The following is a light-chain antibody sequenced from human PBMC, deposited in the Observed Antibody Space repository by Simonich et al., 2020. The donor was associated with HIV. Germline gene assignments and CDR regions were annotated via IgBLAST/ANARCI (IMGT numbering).Light chain of an antibody. J-gene: IGLJ3*02. Sequence: QTVVTQEPSFSVSPGGTVTLSCGLTSCSGSTSYYPSWYQQTPGQAQRTLISSTHTRSSGVPDRFSGSILGNKAALTITGAQADDESDYYCVLYMGSGIRVFGGGTKLTVL. CDR3: VLYMGSGIRV. CDR1: SCSGSTSYY. V-gene: IGLV8-61*01. CDR2: STH.